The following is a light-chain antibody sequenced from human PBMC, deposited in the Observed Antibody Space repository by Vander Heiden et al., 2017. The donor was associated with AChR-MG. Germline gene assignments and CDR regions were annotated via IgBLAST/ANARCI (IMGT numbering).Light chain of an antibody. V-gene: IGLV1-47*01. CDR3: AAWDDSLSAL. CDR1: SSNIGSNY. J-gene: IGLJ2*01. Sequence: QSVLTQPPSASGTPGQRVSISCSGSSSNIGSNYVYWYQQLPGTAPKLLIYKNNQRPSGVPDRFSGSKSGTSASLAISGRRDEDEADYYCAAWDDSLSALFGGGTKLTVL. CDR2: KNN.